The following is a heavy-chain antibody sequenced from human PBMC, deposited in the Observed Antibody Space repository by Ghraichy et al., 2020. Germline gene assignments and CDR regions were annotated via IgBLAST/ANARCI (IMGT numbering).Heavy chain of an antibody. CDR2: IFSNDEK. CDR1: GFSLSNARMG. Sequence: SGPTLVKPTETLTLTCTVSGFSLSNARMGVSWIRQPPGKALEWLAHIFSNDEKSYSTSLKSRLTISKDTSKSQVVLTMTNMDPVDTATYYCALVRPPEGYCGGDCYLLLAFDIWGQGTMVTVSS. D-gene: IGHD2-21*02. V-gene: IGHV2-26*01. J-gene: IGHJ3*02. CDR3: ALVRPPEGYCGGDCYLLLAFDI.